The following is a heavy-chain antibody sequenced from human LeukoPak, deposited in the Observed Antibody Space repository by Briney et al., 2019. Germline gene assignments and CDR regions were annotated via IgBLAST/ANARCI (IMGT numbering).Heavy chain of an antibody. V-gene: IGHV4-39*01. CDR3: ARLSGSGPISFYY. J-gene: IGHJ4*02. CDR1: GGSISSSSYY. D-gene: IGHD3-10*01. Sequence: PSETLSLTCTVSGGSISSSSYYWGWIRQPPGKGLEWIGSIYYSGSTYYNPSLKSRVTISVDTSKNQFSLKLSSVTAADTAVYYCARLSGSGPISFYYWGQGTLVTVSS. CDR2: IYYSGST.